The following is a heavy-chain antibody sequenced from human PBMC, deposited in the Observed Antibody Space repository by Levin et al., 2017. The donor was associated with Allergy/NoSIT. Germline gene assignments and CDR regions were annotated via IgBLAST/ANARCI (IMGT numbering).Heavy chain of an antibody. Sequence: GGSLRLSCAASGFIFDDYSMHWVRQTPGKGLEWVSLISWDGAGTYYADSVEGRFTISRDNSKNSLYLQMNSLRAEDTALYYCAKDYCSSTSCYDYYYYLDVWGKGTTVTVSS. CDR3: AKDYCSSTSCYDYYYYLDV. V-gene: IGHV3-43*01. D-gene: IGHD2-2*01. CDR1: GFIFDDYS. J-gene: IGHJ6*03. CDR2: ISWDGAGT.